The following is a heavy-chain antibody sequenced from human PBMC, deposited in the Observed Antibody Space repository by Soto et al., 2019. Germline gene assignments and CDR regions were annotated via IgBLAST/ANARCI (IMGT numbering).Heavy chain of an antibody. CDR2: ISTYSGDT. D-gene: IGHD3-10*01. J-gene: IGHJ5*02. CDR1: GYTFFTYD. CDR3: VRHYCPPTSGNWFGP. Sequence: QVHLVQSGAEVKTPGASVKVSCQASGYTFFTYDISWVRQAPGQGLEWMGWISTYSGDTKYAQKFQGRVTMTTDTSATTAYLELRSLRTAEKDVYYCVRHYCPPTSGNWFGPWGQGTMVTVSS. V-gene: IGHV1-18*01.